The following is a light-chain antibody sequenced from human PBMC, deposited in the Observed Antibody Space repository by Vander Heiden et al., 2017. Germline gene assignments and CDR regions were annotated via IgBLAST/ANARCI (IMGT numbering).Light chain of an antibody. CDR2: GAS. J-gene: IGKJ1*01. Sequence: EIVLTQSPATLSLSPGERATLSCRASQGVSSYLAWYQHRPGQAPRLLIYGASKRATGIPGRFSGSGSGTDFTLTISSLEPEDFAVYYCQQRSSWPRTFGQGTKVEI. CDR1: QGVSSY. CDR3: QQRSSWPRT. V-gene: IGKV3-11*01.